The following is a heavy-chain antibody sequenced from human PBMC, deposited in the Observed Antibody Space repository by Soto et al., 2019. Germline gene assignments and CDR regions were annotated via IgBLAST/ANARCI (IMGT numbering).Heavy chain of an antibody. CDR2: MNPNSGNT. CDR3: ARGRSPLTTAIFDY. V-gene: IGHV1-8*01. D-gene: IGHD4-4*01. CDR1: GYTFTSYD. J-gene: IGHJ4*02. Sequence: GASVKVSCKASGYTFTSYDINWVRQATGQGLEWMGWMNPNSGNTGYGQKFQGRVTMTRNTSISTAYMELSSLRSEDTAVYYSARGRSPLTTAIFDYWGQGTLVTVSS.